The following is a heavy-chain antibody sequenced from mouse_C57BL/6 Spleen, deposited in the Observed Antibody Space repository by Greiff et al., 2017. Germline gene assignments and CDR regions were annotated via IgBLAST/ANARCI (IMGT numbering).Heavy chain of an antibody. CDR3: VRSDSSGSAWFAY. Sequence: EVQGVESGGGLVQPKGSLKLSCAASGFSFNTYAMNWVRQAPGKGLEWVARIRSKSNNYATYYADSVKDRFTISRDDSESMLYLQMNNLKTEDTAMYYCVRSDSSGSAWFAYWGQGTLVTVSA. D-gene: IGHD3-2*02. J-gene: IGHJ3*01. V-gene: IGHV10-1*01. CDR2: IRSKSNNYAT. CDR1: GFSFNTYA.